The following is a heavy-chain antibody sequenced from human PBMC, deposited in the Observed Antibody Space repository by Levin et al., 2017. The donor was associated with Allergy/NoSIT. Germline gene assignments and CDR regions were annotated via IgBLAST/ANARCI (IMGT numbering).Heavy chain of an antibody. CDR2: INQDGSDK. J-gene: IGHJ5*02. Sequence: GGSLRLSCAASGFTFSKHYMAWGRQAPGKGLEWVANINQDGSDKYYVDSVKGRFTISRDNAKNSLYLQMNSLRVEDTAIYYCMRDKRAIERQYNCFDPWGQGTLVTVSS. D-gene: IGHD1-1*01. CDR1: GFTFSKHY. V-gene: IGHV3-7*01. CDR3: MRDKRAIERQYNCFDP.